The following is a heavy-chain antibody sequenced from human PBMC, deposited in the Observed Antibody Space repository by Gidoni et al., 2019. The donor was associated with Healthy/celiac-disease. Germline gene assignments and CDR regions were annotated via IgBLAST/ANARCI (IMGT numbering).Heavy chain of an antibody. CDR2: IWYDGSNK. D-gene: IGHD6-13*01. V-gene: IGHV3-33*01. J-gene: IGHJ4*02. CDR1: GFTFSRYG. Sequence: QVQLVESGGGVVQPGRSLRLPCAASGFTFSRYGMHWVRQAPGKGLEWVAVIWYDGSNKYYADSVKGRFTISRDNSKNTLYLQMNSLRAEDTAVYYCARDPISSSWYGDFDYWGQGTLVTVSS. CDR3: ARDPISSSWYGDFDY.